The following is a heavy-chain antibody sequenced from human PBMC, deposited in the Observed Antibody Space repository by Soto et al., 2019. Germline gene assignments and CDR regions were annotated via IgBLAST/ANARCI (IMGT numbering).Heavy chain of an antibody. CDR2: IYHSGST. CDR1: GGSISSGGYS. CDR3: ARVGACGGDCHDY. Sequence: PQALTCAVSGGSISSGGYSLSWLRQPPGKGLEWIGYIYHSGSTYYNPSLKSRVTISVDRSKNQFSLKLSSVTAADTAVYYCARVGACGGDCHDYWGQGTLVTVSS. V-gene: IGHV4-30-2*01. D-gene: IGHD2-21*02. J-gene: IGHJ4*02.